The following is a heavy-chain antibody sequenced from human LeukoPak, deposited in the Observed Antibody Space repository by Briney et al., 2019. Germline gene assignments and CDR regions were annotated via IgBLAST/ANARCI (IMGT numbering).Heavy chain of an antibody. J-gene: IGHJ4*02. Sequence: SQTLSLTRTVSGGSISSGGYYWSWIRQHPGKGLEWIGYIYYSGSTYYNPSLKSRVTISVDTSKNQFSLKLSSVTAADTAVYYCARGAGRDGYIDYWGQGTLVTVSS. CDR3: ARGAGRDGYIDY. CDR2: IYYSGST. V-gene: IGHV4-31*03. D-gene: IGHD5-24*01. CDR1: GGSISSGGYY.